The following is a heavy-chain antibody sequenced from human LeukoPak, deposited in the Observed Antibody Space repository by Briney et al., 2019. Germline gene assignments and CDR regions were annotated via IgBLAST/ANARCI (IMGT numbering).Heavy chain of an antibody. J-gene: IGHJ5*02. Sequence: SQTLSLTCTVSGDSISSGSFYWSWIRQPPGKGLEWIGYIYYSGSTNYNPSLKSRVTISVDTSKNQSSLKLSSVTAADTAVYYCARGAFDILTGYYYFNWFDPWGQGTLVTVSS. CDR1: GDSISSGSFY. D-gene: IGHD3-9*01. V-gene: IGHV4-61*01. CDR3: ARGAFDILTGYYYFNWFDP. CDR2: IYYSGST.